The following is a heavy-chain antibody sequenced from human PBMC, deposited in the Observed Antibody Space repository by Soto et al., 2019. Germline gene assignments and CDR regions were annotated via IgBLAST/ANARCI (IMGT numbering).Heavy chain of an antibody. CDR2: FIPVYRTL. V-gene: IGHV1-69*01. J-gene: IGHJ4*02. CDR3: ATGGIWIGYFTVDS. D-gene: IGHD3-3*01. CDR1: GGSFGNSA. Sequence: QVQLVQSGAEVKKPGSSVKVSCKASGGSFGNSAINWVRQTPGQGLEWLGGFIPVYRTLNYAQKFQGRATITADESTGTAYMTLSGLASDDTAVYYCATGGIWIGYFTVDSCGQGTRVTVSS.